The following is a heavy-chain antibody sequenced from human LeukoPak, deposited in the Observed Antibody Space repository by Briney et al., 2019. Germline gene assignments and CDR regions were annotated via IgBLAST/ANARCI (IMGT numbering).Heavy chain of an antibody. V-gene: IGHV3-23*01. Sequence: GGSLRLSCAASGFTFSGYVMSWVRQAPGKGLEWVSYISDSGSATSYADSVEGRFTISRDNAKNTLYLQMNSLRAEDTPIYYCAKTSLLLGFGDWGQGTLVTVSS. J-gene: IGHJ4*02. CDR1: GFTFSGYV. CDR2: ISDSGSAT. CDR3: AKTSLLLGFGD. D-gene: IGHD3-10*01.